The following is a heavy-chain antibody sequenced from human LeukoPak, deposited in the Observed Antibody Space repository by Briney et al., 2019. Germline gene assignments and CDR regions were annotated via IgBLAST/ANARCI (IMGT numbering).Heavy chain of an antibody. D-gene: IGHD3-22*01. CDR2: IYYSGST. J-gene: IGHJ4*02. Sequence: SETLSLTCTVSGGSTSSYYWSWIRQPPGKGLEWIGYIYYSGSTNYNPSLKSRVTISVDTSKNQFSLKLSSVTAADTAVYYCARGISYDSSGYYGFDYWGQGTLVTVSS. CDR1: GGSTSSYY. CDR3: ARGISYDSSGYYGFDY. V-gene: IGHV4-59*08.